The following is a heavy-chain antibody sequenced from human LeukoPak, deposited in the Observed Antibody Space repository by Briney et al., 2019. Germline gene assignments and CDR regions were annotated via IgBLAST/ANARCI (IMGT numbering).Heavy chain of an antibody. V-gene: IGHV1-46*01. Sequence: ASVKVSCKASGYTFTSYYMHWVRQAPAQGLEWMGIINHSGGSTSYAQKFQGRVSMTRDMSTSTVYIELSSLRSEDTAVYYCAREEPGVGYCSSTSCSLGGRWFDPWGQGTLVTVSS. CDR3: AREEPGVGYCSSTSCSLGGRWFDP. J-gene: IGHJ5*02. CDR1: GYTFTSYY. CDR2: INHSGGST. D-gene: IGHD2-2*01.